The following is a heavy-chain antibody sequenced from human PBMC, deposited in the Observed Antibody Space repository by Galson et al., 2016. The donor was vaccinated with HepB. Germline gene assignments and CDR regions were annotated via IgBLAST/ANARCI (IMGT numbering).Heavy chain of an antibody. J-gene: IGHJ4*02. CDR1: ADSIRSENW. V-gene: IGHV4-4*02. CDR2: IHNSGSP. CDR3: AKVPLGTSSFDY. Sequence: SETLSLTCAVSADSIRSENWLSWVRQAPGKGLEWIGEIHNSGSPNYNPSLKSRVTISVDKSKNHLSLNLYSVTAADTAVYYCAKVPLGTSSFDYWGQGTLVTVSS.